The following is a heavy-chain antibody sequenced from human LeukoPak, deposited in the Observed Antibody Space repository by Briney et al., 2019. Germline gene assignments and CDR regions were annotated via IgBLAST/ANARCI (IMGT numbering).Heavy chain of an antibody. V-gene: IGHV4-4*07. D-gene: IGHD3-22*01. CDR2: IYTSGST. J-gene: IGHJ4*02. CDR1: GGSISSYY. Sequence: SETLSLTCTVSGGSISSYYWSWIRQPAGKGLEWIGRIYTSGSTNYSPSLKSRVTMSVDTSKNQFSLKLSSVTAADTAVYYCARDGYYYDSGGYYTFDYWGQGTLVTVSS. CDR3: ARDGYYYDSGGYYTFDY.